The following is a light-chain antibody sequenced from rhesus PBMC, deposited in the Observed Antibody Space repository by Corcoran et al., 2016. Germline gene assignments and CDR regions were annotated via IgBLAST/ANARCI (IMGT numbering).Light chain of an antibody. CDR1: QGISSY. J-gene: IGKJ1*01. CDR3: LQHNSYPRT. V-gene: IGKV1-28*03. Sequence: DIQMTQSPSSLSASVGDTVTITCRASQGISSYLNWFQQKPGKAPKLLIYAASRLESGVPSRFSGSGAGTDFTLTISSLQPEDFAVYYCLQHNSYPRTFGQGTKVEIK. CDR2: AAS.